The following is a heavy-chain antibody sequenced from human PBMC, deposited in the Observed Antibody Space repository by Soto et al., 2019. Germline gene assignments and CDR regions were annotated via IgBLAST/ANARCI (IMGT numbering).Heavy chain of an antibody. CDR3: ASASDYGDYLGWFDP. CDR2: IWYDGSNK. J-gene: IGHJ5*02. Sequence: GGSLRLSCAASGFTFSSYGMHWVRQAPGKGLEWVAVIWYDGSNKYYADSVKGRFTISRDNSKNTLYLQMNSLRAEDTAVYYCASASDYGDYLGWFDPWGQGTLVTVSS. CDR1: GFTFSSYG. V-gene: IGHV3-33*01. D-gene: IGHD4-17*01.